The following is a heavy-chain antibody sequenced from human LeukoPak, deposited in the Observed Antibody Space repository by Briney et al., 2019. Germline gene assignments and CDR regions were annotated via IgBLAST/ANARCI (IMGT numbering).Heavy chain of an antibody. CDR2: ISYDGSNK. V-gene: IGHV3-30*04. J-gene: IGHJ5*02. CDR3: ARDLVGATPLATA. CDR1: GFTFSSYA. Sequence: GRSLRLSCAASGFTFSSYAMHWVRQAPGKGLEWVAVISYDGSNKYYADSVKGRFTISRDNSKNTLYLQMNSLRAEDTAVYYCARDLVGATPLATAWGQGTLVTVSS. D-gene: IGHD1-26*01.